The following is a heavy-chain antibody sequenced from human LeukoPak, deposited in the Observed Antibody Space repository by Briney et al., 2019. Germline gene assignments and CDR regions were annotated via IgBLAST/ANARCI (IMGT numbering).Heavy chain of an antibody. CDR3: ATAARSRFDY. CDR2: IYHSGST. J-gene: IGHJ4*02. CDR1: GDSISSGGYY. V-gene: IGHV4-30-2*01. Sequence: SQTLSLTCTVSGDSISSGGYYWSWIRQPPGKGLEWIGYIYHSGSTYYNPSLKSRVTISVDSSKNQFSLKLSSVTAADTAVYYCATAARSRFDYWGQETLVTVSS. D-gene: IGHD6-6*01.